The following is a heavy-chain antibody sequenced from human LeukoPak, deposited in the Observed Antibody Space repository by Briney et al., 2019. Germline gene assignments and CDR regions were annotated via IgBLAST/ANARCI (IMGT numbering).Heavy chain of an antibody. Sequence: GASVKVSCKASGYTFTGYYTHWVRQAPGQGLEWMGWINPNSGGTNYAQKFQGRVTMTRDTSISTAYMELSRLRSDDTAVYYCARDRRNYYDSSGYYPRDYWGQGTLVTVSS. D-gene: IGHD3-22*01. CDR2: INPNSGGT. V-gene: IGHV1-2*02. CDR1: GYTFTGYY. J-gene: IGHJ4*02. CDR3: ARDRRNYYDSSGYYPRDY.